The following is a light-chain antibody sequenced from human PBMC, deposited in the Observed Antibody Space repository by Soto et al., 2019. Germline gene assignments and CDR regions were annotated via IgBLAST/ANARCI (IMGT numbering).Light chain of an antibody. CDR1: SSDVGGYNY. CDR2: DVS. CDR3: RSYTTDSTLV. V-gene: IGLV2-11*01. Sequence: QSALTQPRSASGSPGQSITISCTGTSSDVGGYNYVSWYQQHPAKAPKLIIFDVSKRPSGVPNRFSGSKSGNTASLTISGLQAEDEADYYCRSYTTDSTLVFGGGTQLTVL. J-gene: IGLJ3*02.